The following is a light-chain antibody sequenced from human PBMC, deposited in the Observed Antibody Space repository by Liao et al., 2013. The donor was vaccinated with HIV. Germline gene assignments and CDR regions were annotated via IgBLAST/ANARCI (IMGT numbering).Light chain of an antibody. J-gene: IGLJ2*01. V-gene: IGLV3-21*01. Sequence: SYVLIQPPSVSVAPGQTAIITCGGDNIGSDTVHWYRQQPGQAPVMVIFFDTDRPSGIPDRFSGSSSGTTVTLTISGVQAEDEADYYCQSVDSNDTVVFGGGTKLTVL. CDR2: FDT. CDR3: QSVDSNDTVV. CDR1: NIGSDT.